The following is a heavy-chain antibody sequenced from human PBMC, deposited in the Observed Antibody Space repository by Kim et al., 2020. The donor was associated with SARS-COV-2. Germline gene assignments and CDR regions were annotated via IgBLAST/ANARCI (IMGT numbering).Heavy chain of an antibody. Sequence: TYYADSVQGRFTISRDNSKNTLFLQMNSLRAEDTAIYYCAKDTGSRSFDYWAREPCSPSP. CDR2: T. V-gene: IGHV3-23*01. J-gene: IGHJ4*02. CDR3: AKDTGSRSFDY. D-gene: IGHD2-15*01.